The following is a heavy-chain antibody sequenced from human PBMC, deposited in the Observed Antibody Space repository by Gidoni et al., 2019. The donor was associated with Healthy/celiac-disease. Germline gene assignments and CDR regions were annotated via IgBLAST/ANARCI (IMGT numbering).Heavy chain of an antibody. D-gene: IGHD3-22*01. CDR3: AREGDSSGYYLDY. V-gene: IGHV3-7*01. CDR2: IKQDGSEK. Sequence: EVQLVESGGGLVQPGGSLRLSCAASGFTFSSYWMSWVRQAPGKGLEWVANIKQDGSEKYYVDSVKGRFTISRDNAKNSLYLQMNSLRAEDTAVYYCAREGDSSGYYLDYWGQGTLVTVSS. CDR1: GFTFSSYW. J-gene: IGHJ4*02.